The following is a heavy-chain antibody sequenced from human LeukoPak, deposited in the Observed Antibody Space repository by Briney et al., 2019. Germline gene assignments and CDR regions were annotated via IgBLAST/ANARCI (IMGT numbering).Heavy chain of an antibody. Sequence: ASVKVSCKASGYTFTSYDINWVRQATGQGLEWMGWMNPNSGNTGYAQKFQGRVTMTRNTSISTAYMELSSLRSEDTAVYYCATAQPTYYYGSGSYSYWGQGTLVTVSS. V-gene: IGHV1-8*01. CDR1: GYTFTSYD. D-gene: IGHD3-10*01. CDR3: ATAQPTYYYGSGSYSY. CDR2: MNPNSGNT. J-gene: IGHJ4*02.